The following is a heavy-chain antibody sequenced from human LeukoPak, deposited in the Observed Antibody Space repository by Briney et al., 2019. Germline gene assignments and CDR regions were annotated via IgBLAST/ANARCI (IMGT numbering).Heavy chain of an antibody. CDR3: AREVVPAAILPLELYNWFDP. CDR1: GGSISSYY. CDR2: IYTSGST. V-gene: IGHV4-4*07. Sequence: SETLSLTCTVSGGSISSYYWSWIRQPAGKGLEWIGRIYTSGSTNYNPSLKSRVTMSVDTSKNQFSLKLSSVTAADTAVYYCAREVVPAAILPLELYNWFDPWGQGTLVTVSS. D-gene: IGHD2-2*02. J-gene: IGHJ5*02.